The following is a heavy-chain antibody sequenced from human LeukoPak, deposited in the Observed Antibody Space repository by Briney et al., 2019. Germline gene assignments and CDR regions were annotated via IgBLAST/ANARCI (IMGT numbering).Heavy chain of an antibody. V-gene: IGHV3-74*01. CDR3: AKDRIHGDPDAFDI. D-gene: IGHD5-18*01. J-gene: IGHJ3*02. Sequence: SGGSLRLSCAASGFTFSSYWMHWVRQAPGKGLVWVSRINTDGSSTSYADSVKGRFTISRDNAKNTVYLQMNSLRAEDTAVYYCAKDRIHGDPDAFDIWGQGTMVTVSS. CDR1: GFTFSSYW. CDR2: INTDGSST.